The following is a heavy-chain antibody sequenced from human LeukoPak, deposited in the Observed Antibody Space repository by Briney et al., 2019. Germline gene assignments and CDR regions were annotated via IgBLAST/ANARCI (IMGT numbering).Heavy chain of an antibody. CDR1: GYTFTSYD. CDR2: MNPNSGNT. J-gene: IGHJ6*02. V-gene: IGHV1-8*01. Sequence: ASVKVSCKASGYTFTSYDVNWVRQATGQGLEWMGWMNPNSGNTGYAQKFQGRVTTTRNTSISTAYMELSSLRSEDTAVYYCARPRFIPYYYGMDVWGQGTTVTVSS. CDR3: ARPRFIPYYYGMDV. D-gene: IGHD3-10*01.